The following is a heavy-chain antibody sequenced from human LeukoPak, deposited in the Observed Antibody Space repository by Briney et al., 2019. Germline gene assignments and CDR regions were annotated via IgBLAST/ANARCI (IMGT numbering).Heavy chain of an antibody. CDR1: GGSFSDYL. CDR3: ARERPGWSGTYPRGYFDN. J-gene: IGHJ4*02. V-gene: IGHV4-59*01. CDR2: VSHSGST. Sequence: PSETLSLTCTVSGGSFSDYLWNWIRHPPGPRLECIGYVSHSGSTNYNPSLKSRVGVSVDKSKNQFSLKLSSLTAADTAVYYCARERPGWSGTYPRGYFDNWGQGTLVTVSS. D-gene: IGHD1-26*01.